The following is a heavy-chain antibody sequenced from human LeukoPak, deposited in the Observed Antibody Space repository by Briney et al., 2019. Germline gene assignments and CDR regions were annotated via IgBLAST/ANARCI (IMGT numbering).Heavy chain of an antibody. V-gene: IGHV4-34*01. CDR2: INHSGST. CDR3: ARRRVLRYFDWLLSPYRSWFDP. D-gene: IGHD3-9*01. CDR1: GGSFSGYY. J-gene: IGHJ5*02. Sequence: SETLSLTCAVYGGSFSGYYWSWIRQPPGKGLEWIGEINHSGSTNYNPSLKSRVTISVDTSKNQFSLKLSSVTAADTAVYYCARRRVLRYFDWLLSPYRSWFDPWGQGTLVTVSS.